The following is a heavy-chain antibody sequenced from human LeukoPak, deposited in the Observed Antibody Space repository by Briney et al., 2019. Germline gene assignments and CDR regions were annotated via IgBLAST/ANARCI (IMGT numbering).Heavy chain of an antibody. J-gene: IGHJ5*02. Sequence: SETLSLTCIVSGASISSYYWSWIRHPAGKELEWIGRLQPSGATNYNPSLESRVTMSVDTSKNQFSLSLTSVTAADTAVYYCARDSTGTAFDPWGQGTLATVSS. CDR2: LQPSGAT. CDR3: ARDSTGTAFDP. D-gene: IGHD1-14*01. V-gene: IGHV4-4*07. CDR1: GASISSYY.